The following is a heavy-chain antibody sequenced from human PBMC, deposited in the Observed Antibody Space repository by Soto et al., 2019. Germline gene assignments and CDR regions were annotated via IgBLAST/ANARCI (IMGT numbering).Heavy chain of an antibody. J-gene: IGHJ6*02. CDR3: ANNGDYYYYGMDV. CDR2: IYYSGST. Sequence: SETLSLTCTVSGGSVSSGSYYWSWIRQPPGKGLEWIGYIYYSGSTNYNPSLKSRVTISVDTSKNQFSLKLSSVTAADTAVYYCANNGDYYYYGMDVWGQGTTVTVSS. D-gene: IGHD4-17*01. V-gene: IGHV4-61*01. CDR1: GGSVSSGSYY.